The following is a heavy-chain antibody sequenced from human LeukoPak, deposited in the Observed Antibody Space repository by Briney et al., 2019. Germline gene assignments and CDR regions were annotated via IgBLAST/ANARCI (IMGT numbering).Heavy chain of an antibody. CDR1: GGSFSGYY. D-gene: IGHD3-22*01. V-gene: IGHV4-34*01. J-gene: IGHJ3*02. Sequence: PSETLSLTCAVYGGSFSGYYWSWIRQPPGKGLEWIGEINHSGSTNYNPSLKSRVTTSVDTSKNQFSLKLSSVTAADTAVYYCASCLSYYYDSSGHQVRDAFDIWGQGTMVTVSS. CDR3: ASCLSYYYDSSGHQVRDAFDI. CDR2: INHSGST.